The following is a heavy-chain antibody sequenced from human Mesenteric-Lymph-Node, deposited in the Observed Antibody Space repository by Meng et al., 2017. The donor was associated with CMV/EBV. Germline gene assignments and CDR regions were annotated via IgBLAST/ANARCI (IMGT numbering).Heavy chain of an antibody. J-gene: IGHJ4*02. CDR1: TYTSYY. V-gene: IGHV1-46*01. D-gene: IGHD2-15*01. Sequence: TYTSYYMHWVRQATGQGLEWMGIINPSGGSTSYAQKFQGRVTMTRDTSTSTVYMELSSLRSEDTAVYYCASDLGYCSGGSCYSLGYWGQGTLVTVSS. CDR3: ASDLGYCSGGSCYSLGY. CDR2: INPSGGST.